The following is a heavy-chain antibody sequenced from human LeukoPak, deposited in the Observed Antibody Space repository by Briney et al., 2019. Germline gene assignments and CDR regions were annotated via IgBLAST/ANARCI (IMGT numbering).Heavy chain of an antibody. J-gene: IGHJ6*03. CDR2: IGTAGDT. V-gene: IGHV3-13*01. CDR1: GFIFSSYD. Sequence: GGSLRLSCAASGFIFSSYDMHWVRHATGKGLEWVSAIGTAGDTYYPGSVKGRFTISRENAKNSLYLQMNSLRAGDTAVYYCARVKQQLVRGYYYYYMDVWGKGTTVTVSS. D-gene: IGHD6-13*01. CDR3: ARVKQQLVRGYYYYYMDV.